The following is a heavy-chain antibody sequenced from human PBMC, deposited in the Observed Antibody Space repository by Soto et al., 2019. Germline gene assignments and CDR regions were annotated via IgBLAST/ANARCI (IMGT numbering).Heavy chain of an antibody. Sequence: GGSLRLSCAASGFTFSDHYMDWVRQAPGKGLEWVGRTRNKANSYTTEYAASVKGRFTISRDDSKNSLYLQMNSLKTEDTAVYYCARVPYCSGGSCYSAFDIWGQGTMVTVSS. CDR3: ARVPYCSGGSCYSAFDI. V-gene: IGHV3-72*01. CDR1: GFTFSDHY. D-gene: IGHD2-15*01. CDR2: TRNKANSYTT. J-gene: IGHJ3*02.